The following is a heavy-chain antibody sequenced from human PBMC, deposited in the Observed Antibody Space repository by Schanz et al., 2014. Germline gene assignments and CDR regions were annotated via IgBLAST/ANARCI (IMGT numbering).Heavy chain of an antibody. V-gene: IGHV3-23*04. CDR3: AKAADWPVTRFDP. CDR1: GFTFSDAW. CDR2: LSEGGGGT. J-gene: IGHJ5*02. Sequence: EVQLVESGGGLVKPGGFLRLSCAASGFTFSDAWMSWVRQAPGKGLEWVSALSEGGGGTHYADSVRGRFTISSDSSKNTQYLQMSSLRADDTAVYYCAKAADWPVTRFDPWGQGTLVTVSS. D-gene: IGHD3-9*01.